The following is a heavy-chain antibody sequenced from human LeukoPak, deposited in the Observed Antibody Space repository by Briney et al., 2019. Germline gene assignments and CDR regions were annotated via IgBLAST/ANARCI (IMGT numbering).Heavy chain of an antibody. J-gene: IGHJ5*02. CDR1: GFTFSNYW. V-gene: IGHV3-7*01. CDR3: ARDVATISNWFDP. D-gene: IGHD5-24*01. CDR2: INQDGSEK. Sequence: GGSLRLSCAASGFTFSNYWMHWVRQAPGKGLEWVANINQDGSEKYYVDSVKGRFTISRDNAKNSLYLQMNSLRAEDTAVYYCARDVATISNWFDPWGQGTLVTVSS.